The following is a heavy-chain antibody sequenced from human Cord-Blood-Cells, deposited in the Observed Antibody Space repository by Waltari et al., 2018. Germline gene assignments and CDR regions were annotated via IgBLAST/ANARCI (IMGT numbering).Heavy chain of an antibody. D-gene: IGHD3-3*01. V-gene: IGHV4-38-2*01. CDR3: ARIEAYDFWSGYFDY. CDR2: IYHSGST. J-gene: IGHJ4*02. CDR1: GYSISSGYY. Sequence: QVQLQESGPGLVKPSETLSLTCAVSGYSISSGYYWGWIRKPPGKGLEWIGSIYHSGSTYYNPSLKSRVTISVDTSKNQFSLKLSSVTAADTAVYYCARIEAYDFWSGYFDYWGQGTLVTVSS.